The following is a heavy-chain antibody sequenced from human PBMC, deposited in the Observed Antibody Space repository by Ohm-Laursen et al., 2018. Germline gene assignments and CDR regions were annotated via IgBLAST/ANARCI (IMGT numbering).Heavy chain of an antibody. CDR3: ARDFIPSTRRYCTNGVCSSYYYYYYGMDV. CDR1: GDSVSSNSAA. Sequence: QTLSLTCAISGDSVSSNSAAWNWIRQSPSRGLEWLGRTYYRSKWYNDYAVSVKSRITINPDTSKNQFSLQLNSVTPEDTAVYYCARDFIPSTRRYCTNGVCSSYYYYYYGMDVWGQGTTVTVSS. J-gene: IGHJ6*02. D-gene: IGHD2-8*01. CDR2: TYYRSKWYN. V-gene: IGHV6-1*01.